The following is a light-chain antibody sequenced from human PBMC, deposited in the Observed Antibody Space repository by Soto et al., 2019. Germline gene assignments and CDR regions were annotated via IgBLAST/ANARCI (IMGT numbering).Light chain of an antibody. V-gene: IGLV2-14*01. Sequence: QSVRTHPASVSWSPGHSITIACTGTSSDVGAYNHVSWYQHHPGKAPKLMIYDVSNRPSGVSNRFSGSKSGYTASLTISGLLAEEEADYYCNSHTISNTRVFGTGTKVTV. CDR1: SSDVGAYNH. J-gene: IGLJ1*01. CDR3: NSHTISNTRV. CDR2: DVS.